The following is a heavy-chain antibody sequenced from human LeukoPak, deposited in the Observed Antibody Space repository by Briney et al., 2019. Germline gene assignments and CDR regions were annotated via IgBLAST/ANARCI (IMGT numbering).Heavy chain of an antibody. J-gene: IGHJ3*02. V-gene: IGHV3-21*01. CDR1: GFTFSSYS. CDR3: ASRYCTSTNCYAFDI. D-gene: IGHD2-2*01. CDR2: ISSSSYI. Sequence: GGSLRLSCAASGFTFSSYSMNWVRQAPGKGLEWVSSISSSSYIFYADSVQGRFTISRDNAENSLFLQMNSLRAEDTAVYYCASRYCTSTNCYAFDIWGQGTMVTVSS.